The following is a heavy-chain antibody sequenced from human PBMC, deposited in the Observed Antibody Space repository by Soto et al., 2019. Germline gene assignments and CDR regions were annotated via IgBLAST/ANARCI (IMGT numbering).Heavy chain of an antibody. D-gene: IGHD2-21*01. J-gene: IGHJ1*01. CDR3: ARASMVLSRSYCGY. CDR1: CGSISNFY. V-gene: IGHV4-59*01. Sequence: SDTLSLTCTVSCGSISNFYWSCIRHPLGKGLYSIGYISYSGNTNYNPSLKIRVYISVYKSKNQLSLNLTAGTAADTDVYYCARASMVLSRSYCGYCGQGTPASVSS. CDR2: ISYSGNT.